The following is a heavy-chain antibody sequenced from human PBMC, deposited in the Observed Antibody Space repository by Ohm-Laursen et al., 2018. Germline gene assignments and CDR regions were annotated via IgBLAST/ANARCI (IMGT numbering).Heavy chain of an antibody. CDR2: IFWDDDK. Sequence: TQPLTLTSTFSGLSLNGSPMCVSWIRHSPGKGLVWPARIFWDDDKWYSTSPMTRLTIAKDSSKNQLILTMTKMHTVDTASYYCARTKHGDYHDFWGQGTLVTVSS. J-gene: IGHJ4*02. CDR1: GLSLNGSPMC. D-gene: IGHD4-17*01. CDR3: ARTKHGDYHDF. V-gene: IGHV2-70*11.